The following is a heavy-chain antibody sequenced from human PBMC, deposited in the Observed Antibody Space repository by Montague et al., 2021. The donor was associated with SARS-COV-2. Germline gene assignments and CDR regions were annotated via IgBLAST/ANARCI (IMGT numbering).Heavy chain of an antibody. CDR2: IYYSGST. J-gene: IGHJ4*02. CDR3: ARDRGVQYQLQTPFYFDY. Sequence: SETLSLTCAVYGGSFSGYYWSWIRQPPGKGLEWIGEIYYSGSTNYNPSLKSRVTISVDTSKNQFSLRLSSVTAADTAVYYCARDRGVQYQLQTPFYFDYWGQGTLVTVSS. V-gene: IGHV4-34*01. D-gene: IGHD2-2*01. CDR1: GGSFSGYY.